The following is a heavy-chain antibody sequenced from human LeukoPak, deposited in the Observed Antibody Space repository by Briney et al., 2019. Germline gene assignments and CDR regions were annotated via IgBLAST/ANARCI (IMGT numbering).Heavy chain of an antibody. V-gene: IGHV4-4*02. CDR1: GGSISSSNW. CDR3: ARAGDGYYFDY. D-gene: IGHD2-21*02. J-gene: IGHJ4*02. CDR2: IYHSGST. Sequence: SETLSLTCAVSGGSISSSNWWSWVRQPPGKGLEWIGEIYHSGSTNYNPSLKSRVTISVDTSKNQFSLKLSSVTAADTAVYYCARAGDGYYFDYWGQGTLVTVSS.